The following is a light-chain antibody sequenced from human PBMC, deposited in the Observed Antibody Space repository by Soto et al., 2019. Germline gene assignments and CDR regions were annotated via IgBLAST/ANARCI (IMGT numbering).Light chain of an antibody. J-gene: IGKJ5*01. V-gene: IGKV3-11*01. CDR3: QQRGNWIT. Sequence: EIVLTQSPATLSLSPGERATLSCRASQSVSSYLAWYQQKPGQAPRLLIYDASNRATGIPARFSASGSGTDFPLTISSLYPEDSAVYYCQQRGNWITFGPGTRLEIK. CDR1: QSVSSY. CDR2: DAS.